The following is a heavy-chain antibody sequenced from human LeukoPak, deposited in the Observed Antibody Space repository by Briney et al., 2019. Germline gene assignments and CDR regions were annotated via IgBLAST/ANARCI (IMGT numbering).Heavy chain of an antibody. CDR3: ARRGIVLMVYAI. J-gene: IGHJ4*02. CDR1: GGSFSGYY. V-gene: IGHV4-34*01. Sequence: SETLSLTCAVYGGSFSGYYWSWIRQPPGKGPEWIGEINHSGSTNYNPSLKSRVTISVETPKNQFSLKLSSVTAADTAVYYCARRGIVLMVYAIWGQGTQVTVSS. CDR2: INHSGST. D-gene: IGHD2-8*01.